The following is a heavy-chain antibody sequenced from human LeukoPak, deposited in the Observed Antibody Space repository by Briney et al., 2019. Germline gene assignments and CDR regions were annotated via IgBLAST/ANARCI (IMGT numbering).Heavy chain of an antibody. CDR3: AREGCSSTNCHVLGDDNWFDP. CDR1: GYTFTGYY. V-gene: IGHV1-2*02. D-gene: IGHD2-2*01. CDR2: INPNSGGT. J-gene: IGHJ5*02. Sequence: GASVKVSCKVSGYTFTGYYMHWVRQAPGQGLEWMGWINPNSGGTNYAQKFQGRVTMTRDTSISTAYMELSRLRSDDTAVYYCAREGCSSTNCHVLGDDNWFDPWGQGTLVTVSS.